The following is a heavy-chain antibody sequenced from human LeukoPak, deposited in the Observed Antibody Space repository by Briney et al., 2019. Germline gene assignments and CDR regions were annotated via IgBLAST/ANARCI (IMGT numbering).Heavy chain of an antibody. CDR2: IYYSGST. CDR1: GGSISSSYYY. CDR3: ARSSRRWLQFDFDY. D-gene: IGHD5-24*01. Sequence: SETLSLTCTVSGGSISSSYYYWGWIRQPPGKGLEWIGSIYYSGSTYYNPSLKSRVTISVDTSKNQFSLKLSSVTAADTAVYYCARSSRRWLQFDFDYWGQGTLVTVSS. J-gene: IGHJ4*02. V-gene: IGHV4-39*07.